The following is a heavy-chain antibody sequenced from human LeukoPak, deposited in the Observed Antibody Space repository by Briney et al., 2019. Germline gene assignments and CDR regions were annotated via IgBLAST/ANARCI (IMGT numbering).Heavy chain of an antibody. CDR1: GDIVSSNSAT. CDR3: ARGSTAGNYYYYGMDV. J-gene: IGHJ6*02. V-gene: IGHV6-1*01. D-gene: IGHD4-17*01. CDR2: TYYRSKWYN. Sequence: SQTLSLTCAISGDIVSSNSATWNWIRQSPSRGLEWLGRTYYRSKWYNDYGVSVKSRITINPDTSKNQFSLQLKSVTPEDTAVYYCARGSTAGNYYYYGMDVWGQGTTVTVSS.